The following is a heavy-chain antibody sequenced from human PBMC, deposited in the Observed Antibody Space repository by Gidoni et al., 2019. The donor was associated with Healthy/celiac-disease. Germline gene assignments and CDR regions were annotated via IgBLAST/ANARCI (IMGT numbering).Heavy chain of an antibody. Sequence: TFSSYAMSWVRKAPGKGLEWVSAISGSGGRTYYADSVKGRFTIASNNTKNTLYLQMNSMRAEDTAVYYCAKDPDTAMVRGDYWGQGTLVTVSS. V-gene: IGHV3-23*01. CDR2: ISGSGGRT. CDR3: AKDPDTAMVRGDY. J-gene: IGHJ4*02. D-gene: IGHD5-18*01. CDR1: TFSSYA.